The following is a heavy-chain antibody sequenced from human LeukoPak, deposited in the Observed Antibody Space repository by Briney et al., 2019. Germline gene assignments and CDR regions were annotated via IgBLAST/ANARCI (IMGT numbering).Heavy chain of an antibody. Sequence: PGGSLRLSCAASGFTFSSYGMHWVRQAPGKGLEWVAVISYDGSNKYYADSVKGRFTISRDNSKNTLYLQMNSLRAEDTAVYYCAKDRTSRITAADYWGQGTLVTVSS. D-gene: IGHD6-25*01. CDR1: GFTFSSYG. CDR3: AKDRTSRITAADY. J-gene: IGHJ4*02. V-gene: IGHV3-30*18. CDR2: ISYDGSNK.